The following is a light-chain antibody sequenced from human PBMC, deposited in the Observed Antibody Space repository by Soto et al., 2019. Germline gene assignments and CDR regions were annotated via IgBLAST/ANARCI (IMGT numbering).Light chain of an antibody. CDR1: QGISND. CDR3: LQHNSYPWT. Sequence: DIQMTQSPSSLSASVGDRVTITCRASQGISNDLGWYQQKPGKAPKRLIYAASSLQSGVPSRFSGSVSGTEFTLTISSLQPEDFATDYCLQHNSYPWTFGQGTKVEIK. J-gene: IGKJ1*01. V-gene: IGKV1-17*01. CDR2: AAS.